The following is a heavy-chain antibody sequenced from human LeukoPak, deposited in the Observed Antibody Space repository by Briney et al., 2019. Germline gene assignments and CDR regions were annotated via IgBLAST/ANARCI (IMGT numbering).Heavy chain of an antibody. J-gene: IGHJ4*02. Sequence: SQTLSLTCKVSGDSLSSSTCNWSWIRQPPGKGLEWIGYISQSGNSYFTPSLKSRATISVDRSKNQFSLTLTSVTAADTAVYYCARDQVDYDTPDHFDYWGKGTLVTVSS. D-gene: IGHD3-22*01. CDR1: GDSLSSSTCN. V-gene: IGHV4-30-2*01. CDR3: ARDQVDYDTPDHFDY. CDR2: ISQSGNS.